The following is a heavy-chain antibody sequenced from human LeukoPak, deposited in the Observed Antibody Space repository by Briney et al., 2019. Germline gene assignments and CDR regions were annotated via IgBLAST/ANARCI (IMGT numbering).Heavy chain of an antibody. J-gene: IGHJ4*02. CDR3: TRHLVDDSSGYYSFDY. V-gene: IGHV3-73*01. Sequence: ASVKVSCKVSGYTLTELSMHWVRQASGKGLEWVGRIRSKANSYATAYAASLKGRFTISRDDSKNTAYLQMNSLKTEDTAVYYCTRHLVDDSSGYYSFDYWGQGTLVTVSS. CDR1: GYTLTELS. CDR2: IRSKANSYAT. D-gene: IGHD3-22*01.